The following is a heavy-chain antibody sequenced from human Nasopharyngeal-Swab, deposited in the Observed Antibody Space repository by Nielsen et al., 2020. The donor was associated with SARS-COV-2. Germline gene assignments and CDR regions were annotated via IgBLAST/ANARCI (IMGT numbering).Heavy chain of an antibody. J-gene: IGHJ4*02. Sequence: GGSLRLSCAASGFTFSSYGMHWVRQAPGKGLEWVAVIWYDGSNKYYADSVKGRFTISRDNSKNTLYLQMNSLRAEDTAVYYCARDGAVGATTVVDYWGQGTLVTV. CDR1: GFTFSSYG. V-gene: IGHV3-33*01. CDR2: IWYDGSNK. D-gene: IGHD1-26*01. CDR3: ARDGAVGATTVVDY.